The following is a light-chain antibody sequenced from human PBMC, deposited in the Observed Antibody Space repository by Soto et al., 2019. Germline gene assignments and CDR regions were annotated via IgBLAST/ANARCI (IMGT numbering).Light chain of an antibody. V-gene: IGKV3-20*01. Sequence: EIVLTQSPGTLSLSPGERATLSCRASESVSDNYLAWYQQRSGQAPRLVIYGASSRASAVPDRFSGSGSGADFTLTISRLEPEDFAVYYCQQYGSSPRTFGGGTKVDIK. CDR2: GAS. CDR3: QQYGSSPRT. CDR1: ESVSDNY. J-gene: IGKJ4*01.